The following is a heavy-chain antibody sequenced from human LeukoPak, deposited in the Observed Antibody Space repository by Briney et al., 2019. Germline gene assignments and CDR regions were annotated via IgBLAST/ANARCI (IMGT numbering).Heavy chain of an antibody. CDR1: GFTFSSYS. D-gene: IGHD1-26*01. J-gene: IGHJ3*02. V-gene: IGHV3-48*01. Sequence: PGGSLRLSCAASGFTFSSYSMNWVRQAPGKGLEWVSYISSSSSTIYYADSVKGRFTISRDNAKNSLYLQMNSLRAEDTAVYYCARGGAPDAFDIWGQGTMVTVSS. CDR3: ARGGAPDAFDI. CDR2: ISSSSSTI.